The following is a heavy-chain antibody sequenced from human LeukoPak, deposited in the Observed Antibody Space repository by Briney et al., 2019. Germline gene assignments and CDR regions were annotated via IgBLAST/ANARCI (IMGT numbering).Heavy chain of an antibody. CDR2: IYHSGST. CDR1: GGSISSGGCY. J-gene: IGHJ4*02. Sequence: SETLSLTCTVSGGSISSGGCYWSWIRQPPGKGLEWIGYIYHSGSTYYNPSLKSRVTISVDTSKNQFSLKLSSVTAADTAVYYCARELWFGESSNFDYWGQGTLVTV. V-gene: IGHV4-30-2*01. CDR3: ARELWFGESSNFDY. D-gene: IGHD3-10*01.